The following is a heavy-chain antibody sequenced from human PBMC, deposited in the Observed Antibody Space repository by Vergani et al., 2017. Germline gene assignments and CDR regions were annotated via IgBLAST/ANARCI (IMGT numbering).Heavy chain of an antibody. CDR2: IRSKNDGGTA. V-gene: IGHV3-15*01. J-gene: IGHJ4*02. CDR1: GFTVSSNY. D-gene: IGHD2-2*02. Sequence: VQLVESGGGLVKPGGSLRLSCAASGFTVSSNYMSWVRQAPGKGLEWIGRIRSKNDGGTADYAAPLKGRFTISRDDSKDSAFLLVNNLKTEDTAVYFCYTDYHDYWGQGTLVTVSS. CDR3: YTDYHDY.